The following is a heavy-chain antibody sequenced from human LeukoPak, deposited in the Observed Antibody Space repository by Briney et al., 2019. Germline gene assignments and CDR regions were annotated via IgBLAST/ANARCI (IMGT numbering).Heavy chain of an antibody. J-gene: IGHJ6*03. CDR1: GGSFSGYY. V-gene: IGHV4-34*01. CDR3: ARRVGYSSSFYPYYMDV. D-gene: IGHD6-13*01. Sequence: SETLSLTCAVYGGSFSGYYWSWIRQPPGKGLEWIGEINHSGSTNYNPSLKSRVTISVDTSKNQFSLKLSSVTAADTAVYYCARRVGYSSSFYPYYMDVWGKGTTVTVSS. CDR2: INHSGST.